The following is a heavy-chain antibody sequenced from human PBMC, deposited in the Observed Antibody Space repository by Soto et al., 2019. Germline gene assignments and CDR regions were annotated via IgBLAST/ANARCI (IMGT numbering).Heavy chain of an antibody. V-gene: IGHV4-59*01. CDR2: IYYSGST. CDR1: GGSISSYY. J-gene: IGHJ4*02. Sequence: QVQLQESGPGLVKPSETLSLTCTVSGGSISSYYWSWIRQPPGKGLEWIGYIYYSGSTNYNPSLKSRVTISVDTAKNQFSLKLSSVTAADTAVYYCARATGDYFDYWGQGTLVTVSS. CDR3: ARATGDYFDY.